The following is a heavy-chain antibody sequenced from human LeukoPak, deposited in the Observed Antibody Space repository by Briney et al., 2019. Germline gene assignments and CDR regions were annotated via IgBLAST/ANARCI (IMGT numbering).Heavy chain of an antibody. CDR3: ARDTEWEKNPDYFDY. Sequence: ASVKVSCKASGYTFTSYGISWVRQAPGQGLEWMGWISAKNGDTNYAQKVQGRVTTTTDISTSTAYMELRSLRSDDTAVYYCARDTEWEKNPDYFDYWGQGTLVTVSS. J-gene: IGHJ4*02. D-gene: IGHD1-26*01. CDR1: GYTFTSYG. V-gene: IGHV1-18*01. CDR2: ISAKNGDT.